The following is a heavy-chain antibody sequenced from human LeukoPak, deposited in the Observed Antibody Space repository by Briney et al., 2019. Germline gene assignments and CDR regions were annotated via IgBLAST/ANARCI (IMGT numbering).Heavy chain of an antibody. D-gene: IGHD5-12*01. CDR3: ARHVPRGRSDFDC. Sequence: GGSLRLSCAASGFTFSNHWMAWVRQTPGRGPEWVANIDEDGDVKSYAESVKGRFSVSRDNGRTSLYLQMNSLRAEDTAIYYCARHVPRGRSDFDCWGQGVLVTVS. CDR1: GFTFSNHW. J-gene: IGHJ4*02. CDR2: IDEDGDVK. V-gene: IGHV3-7*01.